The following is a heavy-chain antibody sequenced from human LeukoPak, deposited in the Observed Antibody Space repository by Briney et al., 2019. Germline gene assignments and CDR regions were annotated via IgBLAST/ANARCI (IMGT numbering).Heavy chain of an antibody. CDR3: ARVRIAAAGTGLYFDY. Sequence: SETLSLTCTVSGGSISSYYWSWIRQPPGKGLEWIGYVYYSGITNYNPSLKSRVTISVDTSKNQFSLKLSSVTAADTAVYYCARVRIAAAGTGLYFDYWGQGTLVTVSS. CDR2: VYYSGIT. CDR1: GGSISSYY. J-gene: IGHJ4*02. D-gene: IGHD6-13*01. V-gene: IGHV4-59*01.